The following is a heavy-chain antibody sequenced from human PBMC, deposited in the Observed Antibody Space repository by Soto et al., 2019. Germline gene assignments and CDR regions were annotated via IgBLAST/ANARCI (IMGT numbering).Heavy chain of an antibody. V-gene: IGHV5-10-1*01. Sequence: GEALKISCKGSGYSFRNNWTTWVRQMPGKGLEWMGRIDLTDSYTSYSPSFQGHVSCSADTSINTAYLQWSSLRASDTAMYYCAGHGGAHYDSSCYRYALDYWGRGTPVTVSS. D-gene: IGHD3-22*01. CDR2: IDLTDSYT. CDR3: AGHGGAHYDSSCYRYALDY. J-gene: IGHJ4*02. CDR1: GYSFRNNW.